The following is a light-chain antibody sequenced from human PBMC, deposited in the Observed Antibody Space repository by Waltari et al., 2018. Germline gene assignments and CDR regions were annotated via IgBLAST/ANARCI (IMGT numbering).Light chain of an antibody. CDR1: QRVNSF. V-gene: IGKV3-11*01. CDR3: QQRGTWPPLT. Sequence: EIVLTQSPPTLSLSPGDTATLSCRANQRVNSFLGSHQHKLGQAPRLLIYDTSNRATGVPARFSGSGSGTDFALTISSLEPEDFAIYYCQQRGTWPPLTFGGGTKVEI. J-gene: IGKJ4*01. CDR2: DTS.